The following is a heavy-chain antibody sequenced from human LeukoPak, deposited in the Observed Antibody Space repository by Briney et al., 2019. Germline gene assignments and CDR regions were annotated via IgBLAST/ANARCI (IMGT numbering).Heavy chain of an antibody. V-gene: IGHV4-34*01. CDR3: ARGRYSSSWSYRPTPYYYYYMDV. D-gene: IGHD6-13*01. J-gene: IGHJ6*03. Sequence: SETLSLTCAVYGGSFSGYYWSWIRQPPGKGLEWIGEINHSGSTNYNPSLKSRVTISVDTSKNQFSLKLSSVTAADTAVYYCARGRYSSSWSYRPTPYYYYYMDVWGKGTTVTVSS. CDR2: INHSGST. CDR1: GGSFSGYY.